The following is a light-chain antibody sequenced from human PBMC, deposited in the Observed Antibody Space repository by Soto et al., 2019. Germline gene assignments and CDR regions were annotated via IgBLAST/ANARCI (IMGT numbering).Light chain of an antibody. CDR2: GAS. J-gene: IGKJ4*01. V-gene: IGKV3-20*01. CDR3: QQYGDSPLT. Sequence: EIVLTQSPATLSLSPGEGATLSCRASQSVSRKFLAWYQQRPGQAPRLLIHGASTRATGIPERFSGGGSGTDFTLTISRLQPEDFAVYYCQQYGDSPLTFGGGTKVDIK. CDR1: QSVSRKF.